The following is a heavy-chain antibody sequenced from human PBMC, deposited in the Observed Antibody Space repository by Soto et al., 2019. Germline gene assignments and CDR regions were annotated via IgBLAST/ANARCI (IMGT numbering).Heavy chain of an antibody. CDR3: ARTLPNRQLFDS. Sequence: SDTLSLTCTVSGGSISSGGYSWSWIRQPPGKGLEWIGYIYHSGSTYYNPSLKSRVTISVDRSKNQFSLKLSSVTAADTAVYYCARTLPNRQLFDSWSQGTLVTVS. V-gene: IGHV4-30-2*01. CDR1: GGSISSGGYS. J-gene: IGHJ4*02. CDR2: IYHSGST. D-gene: IGHD1-1*01.